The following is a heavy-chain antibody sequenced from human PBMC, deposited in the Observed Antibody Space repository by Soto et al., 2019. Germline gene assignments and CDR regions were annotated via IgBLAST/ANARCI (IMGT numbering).Heavy chain of an antibody. J-gene: IGHJ4*02. D-gene: IGHD2-15*01. CDR3: AREGWCSGRSCFSVDY. CDR1: GFTFRSYG. Sequence: QVQLVESGGGVVQPGRSLRLFCAASGFTFRSYGMHWVRQAPGKGLEWVAVIWYDGSNKYYADSVKGRFTISRDNSENTLYLYMNSLTVEDTAVYYCAREGWCSGRSCFSVDYWGQGNLVTVSS. CDR2: IWYDGSNK. V-gene: IGHV3-33*01.